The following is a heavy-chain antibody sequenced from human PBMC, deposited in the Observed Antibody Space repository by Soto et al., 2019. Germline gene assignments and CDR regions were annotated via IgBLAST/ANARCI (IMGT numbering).Heavy chain of an antibody. D-gene: IGHD6-19*01. CDR1: GGSISSYY. Sequence: SETLSLTCTVSGGSISSYYWSWIRQPPGKGLEWIGYIYYSGSTNYNPSLKSRVTISVDTSKNQFSLKLSSVTAEDTAVYYCAKDPPPSTWYSSGVFDYWGQGTLVTVSS. V-gene: IGHV4-59*12. CDR3: AKDPPPSTWYSSGVFDY. J-gene: IGHJ4*02. CDR2: IYYSGST.